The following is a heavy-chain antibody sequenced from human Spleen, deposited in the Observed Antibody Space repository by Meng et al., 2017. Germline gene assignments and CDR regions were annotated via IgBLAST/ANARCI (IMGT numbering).Heavy chain of an antibody. CDR2: IYSGGNT. D-gene: IGHD1-26*01. CDR3: ARAGGSGIYWNWYFDL. J-gene: IGHJ2*01. Sequence: GESLKISCAASGFSVSHNYMSWVRQAPGKGLEWVSVIYSGGNTYYADSVKGRFAISRDNSMNTLYLQMNSLRAEDTAVYYCARAGGSGIYWNWYFDLWGRGTLVTVSS. V-gene: IGHV3-66*02. CDR1: GFSVSHNY.